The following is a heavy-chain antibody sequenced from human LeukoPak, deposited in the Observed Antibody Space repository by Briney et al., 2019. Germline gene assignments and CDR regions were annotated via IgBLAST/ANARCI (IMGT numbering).Heavy chain of an antibody. CDR3: AREGGSFFFDY. Sequence: PGGSLRLSCAASGFTFSSYEMSWVRQAPGTGLEWISYISTCGRTIYYADSVKGRFTISRDTAKNSLFLQMNSLRVEDTAFYYCAREGGSFFFDYWGQGSLVTVSS. D-gene: IGHD1-26*01. V-gene: IGHV3-48*03. CDR1: GFTFSSYE. CDR2: ISTCGRTI. J-gene: IGHJ4*02.